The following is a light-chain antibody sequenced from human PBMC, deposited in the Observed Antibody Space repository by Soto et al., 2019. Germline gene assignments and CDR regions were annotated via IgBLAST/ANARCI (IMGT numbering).Light chain of an antibody. Sequence: ESVLTQSPGTLSLSPGERATLSCRASQSVSSTYIAWYQQNPGRAPRLLIYGASSRATGIPDRFSGSGSGTDFTLTISRLEPEDFAVYFCQQYGRSPPFTFGQGTK. CDR3: QQYGRSPPFT. V-gene: IGKV3-20*01. CDR2: GAS. CDR1: QSVSSTY. J-gene: IGKJ2*01.